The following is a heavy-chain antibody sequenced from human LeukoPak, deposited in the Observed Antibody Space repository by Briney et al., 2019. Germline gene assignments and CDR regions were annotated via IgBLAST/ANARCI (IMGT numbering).Heavy chain of an antibody. Sequence: VASVKVSCKASGYTFTGYYMHWVRQAPGQGLEWMGWINPNSGGTNYAQKFQGRVTMTRDTSISTAYMELSRLRSDDTAVYYCARGPLTRYFDWLLSPDAFDIWGQGTMVTVSS. CDR3: ARGPLTRYFDWLLSPDAFDI. CDR1: GYTFTGYY. CDR2: INPNSGGT. J-gene: IGHJ3*02. V-gene: IGHV1-2*02. D-gene: IGHD3-9*01.